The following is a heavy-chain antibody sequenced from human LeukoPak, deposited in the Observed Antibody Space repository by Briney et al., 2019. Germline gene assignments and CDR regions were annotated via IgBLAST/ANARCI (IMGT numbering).Heavy chain of an antibody. CDR2: MNPYSGNT. CDR1: GYTFTSYD. V-gene: IGHV1-8*01. D-gene: IGHD2-2*02. Sequence: GASVKFSCEASGYTFTSYDINWVRQAAGQGLEWMGWMNPYSGNTGYAQKFQGRVTMTRSTSISTAYMELGSLTSEDTAVYYCTRGSQNCASASCYNFWGQGTLVTVSS. J-gene: IGHJ4*02. CDR3: TRGSQNCASASCYNF.